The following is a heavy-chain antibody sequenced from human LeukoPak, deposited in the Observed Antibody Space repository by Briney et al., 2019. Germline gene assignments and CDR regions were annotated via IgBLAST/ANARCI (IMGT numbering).Heavy chain of an antibody. CDR2: INWNGGST. CDR1: SSGGYY. CDR3: ATSFGAIRGY. Sequence: SSGGYYWSWVRQAPGKGLEWVSGINWNGGSTGYADSVKGRLTISRDNAKNSLYLQMNSLKAEDTAVYYCATSFGAIRGYWGQGTLVTVTS. J-gene: IGHJ4*02. V-gene: IGHV3-20*03. D-gene: IGHD3-10*01.